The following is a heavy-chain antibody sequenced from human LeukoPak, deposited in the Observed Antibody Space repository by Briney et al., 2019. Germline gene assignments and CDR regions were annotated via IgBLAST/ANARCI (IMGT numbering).Heavy chain of an antibody. V-gene: IGHV4-34*01. J-gene: IGHJ4*02. D-gene: IGHD3-10*01. Sequence: SETLSLTCAVYGGSFSGYYWSWLRQPPGKGLEWIGEINHSGSTNYNPSLKSRVTISVDTSKNQLSLKLSSVTAADTAVYYCARGGEYYYGSGSYIPHDYWGQGTLVTVSS. CDR1: GGSFSGYY. CDR3: ARGGEYYYGSGSYIPHDY. CDR2: INHSGST.